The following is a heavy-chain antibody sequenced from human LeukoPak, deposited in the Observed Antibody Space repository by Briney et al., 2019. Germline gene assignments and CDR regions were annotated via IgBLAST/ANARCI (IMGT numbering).Heavy chain of an antibody. Sequence: GRSLRLSCAASGFTFSSYGMHWVRQAPSKGLEWVAVISYDGSNKYCADSVKGRFTISRDNSKNTLYLQMNSLRAEDTAVYYCAKKTGNSPPDWYFDLWGRGTLVTVSS. D-gene: IGHD4-23*01. CDR3: AKKTGNSPPDWYFDL. V-gene: IGHV3-30*18. J-gene: IGHJ2*01. CDR1: GFTFSSYG. CDR2: ISYDGSNK.